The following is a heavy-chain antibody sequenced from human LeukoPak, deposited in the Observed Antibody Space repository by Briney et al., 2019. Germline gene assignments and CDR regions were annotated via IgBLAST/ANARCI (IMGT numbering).Heavy chain of an antibody. V-gene: IGHV1-2*02. CDR2: INPNSGGT. D-gene: IGHD3-22*01. CDR1: GYTFTGYY. J-gene: IGHJ3*02. Sequence: ASVKVSCKASGYTFTGYYMHWVRQAPGQGLEWMGWINPNSGGTNYAQKFQGRVTMTRDTSISTAYMELSRLRSDDTAVYYCAREAYYYDSSGYSLDAFDIWGQGTMVTVSS. CDR3: AREAYYYDSSGYSLDAFDI.